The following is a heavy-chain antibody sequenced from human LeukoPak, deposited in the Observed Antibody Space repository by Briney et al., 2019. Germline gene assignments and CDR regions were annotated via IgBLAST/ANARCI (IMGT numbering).Heavy chain of an antibody. D-gene: IGHD4-11*01. CDR1: GGSFSGYY. Sequence: SETPSLTCAVYGGSFSGYYWSWIRQPPGKGLEWIGEINHSGSTNYNPSLKSRVTTSVDTSKNQFSLKLSSVTAADTAVYYCARRATTVTSYYYYYYMDVWGKGTTVTVSS. J-gene: IGHJ6*03. CDR3: ARRATTVTSYYYYYYMDV. V-gene: IGHV4-34*01. CDR2: INHSGST.